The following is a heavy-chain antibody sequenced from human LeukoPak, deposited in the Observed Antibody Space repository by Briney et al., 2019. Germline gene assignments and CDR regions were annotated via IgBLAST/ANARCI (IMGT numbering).Heavy chain of an antibody. CDR1: GGSISSSNW. J-gene: IGHJ5*02. V-gene: IGHV4-4*02. CDR2: IYHSGST. Sequence: PSGTLSLTCAVSGGSISSSNWWSWVRQPPGKGLEWIGEIYHSGSTNYNPSLKSRVTISVDKSKNQFSLKLSSVTAADTAVYYCARAGPPYYYDSSGYLNWFDPWGQGTLVTVSS. D-gene: IGHD3-22*01. CDR3: ARAGPPYYYDSSGYLNWFDP.